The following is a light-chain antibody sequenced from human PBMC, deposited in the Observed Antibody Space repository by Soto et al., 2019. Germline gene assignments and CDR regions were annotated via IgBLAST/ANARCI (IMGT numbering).Light chain of an antibody. Sequence: QSALAQPPSASGSHGQSVTISCTGTKNDIGVYDFVSWYQHHPGKAPRLIIYEVVQRPSWVPDRFSGSKSGNTASLTVSGLQAADEADYFCKSYAGSNTYVFGRGTKVTVL. V-gene: IGLV2-8*01. J-gene: IGLJ1*01. CDR3: KSYAGSNTYV. CDR2: EVV. CDR1: KNDIGVYDF.